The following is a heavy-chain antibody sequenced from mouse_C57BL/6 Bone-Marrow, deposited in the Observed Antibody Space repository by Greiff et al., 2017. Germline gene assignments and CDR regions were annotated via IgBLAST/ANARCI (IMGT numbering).Heavy chain of an antibody. J-gene: IGHJ2*01. D-gene: IGHD1-1*01. Sequence: QVQLQQSGPELVKPGASVKLSCKASGYTFTSYDINWVKQRPGQGLEWIGYINPSSGYTKYNQKFKDKATLTADKSSSTAYMQLSSLTYEDSAVYYCAREATVVAPFDYWGQGTTLTVSS. CDR2: INPSSGYT. V-gene: IGHV1-7*01. CDR3: AREATVVAPFDY. CDR1: GYTFTSYD.